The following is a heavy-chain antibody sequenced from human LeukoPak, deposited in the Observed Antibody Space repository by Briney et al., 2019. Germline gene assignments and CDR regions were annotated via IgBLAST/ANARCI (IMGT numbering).Heavy chain of an antibody. J-gene: IGHJ5*02. CDR2: IKSKTDGGTT. V-gene: IGHV3-15*01. CDR3: TTPPMVGIVVVPAAIP. Sequence: GGSLRLSCTASGFTFGDYAMSWVRQAPGKGLEWVGRIKSKTDGGTTDYAAPVKGRFTISRDDSKNTLYLQMNSLKTEDTAVYYCTTPPMVGIVVVPAAIPWGQGTLVTVSS. D-gene: IGHD2-2*01. CDR1: GFTFGDYA.